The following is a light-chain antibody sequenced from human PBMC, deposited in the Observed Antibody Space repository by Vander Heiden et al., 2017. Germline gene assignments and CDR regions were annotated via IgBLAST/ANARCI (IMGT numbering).Light chain of an antibody. CDR3: QQYYAAPWA. Sequence: DIETTQPTASLAVSLCARATMNCKSSQSVLYNSNNMNYLAWYQQKPGQPPKLLIYGASGRESGVPDRFSGSGSGTDFTLTISSLQAEDVAVYYCQQYYAAPWAFGQGTKVEIK. CDR1: QSVLYNSNNMNY. J-gene: IGKJ1*01. V-gene: IGKV4-1*01. CDR2: GAS.